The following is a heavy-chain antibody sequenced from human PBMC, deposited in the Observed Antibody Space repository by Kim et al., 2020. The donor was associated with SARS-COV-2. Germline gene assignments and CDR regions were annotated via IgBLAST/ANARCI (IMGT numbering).Heavy chain of an antibody. J-gene: IGHJ6*02. Sequence: SETLSLTCAVYGGSFSGYYWSWIRQPPGKGLEWIGEINHSGSTNYNPSLKSRVTISVDTSKNQFSLKLSSVTAADTAVYYCARGGKKQKGIAAAGNKGYYYYGMDVWGQGTTVTVSS. D-gene: IGHD6-13*01. CDR1: GGSFSGYY. CDR3: ARGGKKQKGIAAAGNKGYYYYGMDV. CDR2: INHSGST. V-gene: IGHV4-34*01.